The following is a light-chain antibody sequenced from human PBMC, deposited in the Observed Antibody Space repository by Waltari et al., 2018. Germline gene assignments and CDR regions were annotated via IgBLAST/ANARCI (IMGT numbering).Light chain of an antibody. Sequence: QLVLTQSPSASASLGASVKVTCTLSSGHTNYPIAWPQQQPEKGPRNLLKVNIDGSHIKGDGIPDRFSGSSSGADRYLTIASLQSEDEADYYCQTWGTDIYVFGTGTKVTVL. V-gene: IGLV4-69*01. J-gene: IGLJ1*01. CDR2: VNIDGSH. CDR1: SGHTNYP. CDR3: QTWGTDIYV.